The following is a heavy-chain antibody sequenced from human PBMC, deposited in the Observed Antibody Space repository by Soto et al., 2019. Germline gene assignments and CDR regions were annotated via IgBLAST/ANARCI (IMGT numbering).Heavy chain of an antibody. V-gene: IGHV3-23*01. D-gene: IGHD1-1*01. J-gene: IGHJ4*02. CDR1: GFTFSSYA. Sequence: EVHLLESGGGLVQPGGSLRLSCAASGFTFSSYAMSWVRQAPGKGLEWVSAISGCGGSTYYADSVKGRFTISRDNSRNSLYLQMNSLRSEDTAVYYCAKDLGTTGTTSHFDYWGQGTLVTVSS. CDR2: ISGCGGST. CDR3: AKDLGTTGTTSHFDY.